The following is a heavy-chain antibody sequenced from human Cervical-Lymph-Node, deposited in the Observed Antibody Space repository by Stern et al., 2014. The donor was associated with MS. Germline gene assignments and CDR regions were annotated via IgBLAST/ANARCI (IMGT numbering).Heavy chain of an antibody. CDR3: ARVGLKWLQFYYFDY. CDR2: IIPVFGTP. J-gene: IGHJ4*02. V-gene: IGHV1-69*01. Sequence: MQLVESGAEVKKPGSSVKVSCKASGDTFNNYAISWARQAPGQGLEWIGGIIPVFGTPNYAKKFQGRVTITADESTSTAYMEMTSLRSDDTAAYYCARVGLKWLQFYYFDYWGQGTLVTVSS. CDR1: GDTFNNYA. D-gene: IGHD5-24*01.